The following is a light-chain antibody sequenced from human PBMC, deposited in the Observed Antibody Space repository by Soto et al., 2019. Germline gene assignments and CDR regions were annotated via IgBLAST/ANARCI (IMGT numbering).Light chain of an antibody. CDR1: SSDVGGYNY. CDR3: SSSTSSSTLVV. CDR2: EVS. V-gene: IGLV2-14*01. Sequence: QSVLTQPASVSGSPGQSITISCTGTSSDVGGYNYVSWYQQHPGKAPKLMIYEVSNRPSGGSNRFSGSKSGNTASLTISGLQAEDEADYYCSSSTSSSTLVVFGGGTKMTVL. J-gene: IGLJ2*01.